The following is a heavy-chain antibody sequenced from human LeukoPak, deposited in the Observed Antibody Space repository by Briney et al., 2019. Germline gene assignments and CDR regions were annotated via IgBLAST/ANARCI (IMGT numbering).Heavy chain of an antibody. CDR3: ARSGTSRYYFYGMDV. CDR1: GGSISSYY. Sequence: SETLSLTCTVSGGSISSYYWSWIRQPPGKGLEWIGYIYYSGSTNYNPSLKSRVTISVDTSKNQFSLKLNSVTATDTAVYYCARSGTSRYYFYGMDVWGQGTTVTVSS. V-gene: IGHV4-59*08. CDR2: IYYSGST. J-gene: IGHJ6*02. D-gene: IGHD3-9*01.